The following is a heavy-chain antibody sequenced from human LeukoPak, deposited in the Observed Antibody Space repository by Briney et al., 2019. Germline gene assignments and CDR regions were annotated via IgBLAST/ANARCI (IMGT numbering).Heavy chain of an antibody. V-gene: IGHV3-23*01. CDR3: ATPPTVTRNY. CDR2: ISGSGGST. CDR1: GFTFSSYA. Sequence: GESLRLSCAASGFTFSSYAMSWVRQAPGKGLEWVSSISGSGGSTYYADSVKGRFTISRDNSKNTLYLQMNSLRAEDTAVYYCATPPTVTRNYWGQGTLVTVSS. D-gene: IGHD4-17*01. J-gene: IGHJ4*02.